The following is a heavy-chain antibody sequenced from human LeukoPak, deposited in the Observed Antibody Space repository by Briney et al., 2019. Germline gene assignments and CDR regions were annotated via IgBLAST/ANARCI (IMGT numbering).Heavy chain of an antibody. CDR2: IYYSGST. Sequence: SETLSLTCTVSGGSTGSDYWSWIRQPPGKGLEWIGYIYYSGSTNYNPPLKSRVTISVDTSKNQFSLKLSSVTAADMAVYYCARDHAFSSGWYGIWGQGTMVTVSS. D-gene: IGHD6-19*01. CDR1: GGSTGSDY. V-gene: IGHV4-59*12. CDR3: ARDHAFSSGWYGI. J-gene: IGHJ3*02.